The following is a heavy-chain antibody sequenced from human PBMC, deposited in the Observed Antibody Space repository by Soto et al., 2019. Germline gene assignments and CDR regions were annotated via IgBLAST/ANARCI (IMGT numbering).Heavy chain of an antibody. CDR2: IYWDDDK. J-gene: IGHJ4*02. V-gene: IGHV2-5*02. CDR3: AHKRIVASAGTGYFVF. Sequence: QITLKESGPTLVKPTETLTLTCTFSGFALSTYGVAVAWIRQPPGKALEWIALIYWDDDKRYTPSLKSRLTIPKXTXKXXVLLTMPNVAPVVTATYFCAHKRIVASAGTGYFVFWGQGALVAVST. CDR1: GFALSTYGVA. D-gene: IGHD1-1*01.